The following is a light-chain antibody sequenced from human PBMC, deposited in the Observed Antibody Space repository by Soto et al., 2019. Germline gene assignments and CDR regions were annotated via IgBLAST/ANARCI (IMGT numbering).Light chain of an antibody. J-gene: IGKJ2*01. CDR1: QSVANNY. V-gene: IGKV3-20*01. CDR3: QQYGSSPAT. CDR2: SAS. Sequence: EIVLTQSPGTLSLSPGDRGTLSCRASQSVANNYLAWYQQKPGQAPRLLIYSASNRATGTPDRFSGSGSGTDFTLTISRLEPEDFAVYHCQQYGSSPATFGQGTKLEIK.